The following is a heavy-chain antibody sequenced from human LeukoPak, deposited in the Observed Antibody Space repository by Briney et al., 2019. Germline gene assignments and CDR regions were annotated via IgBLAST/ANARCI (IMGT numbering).Heavy chain of an antibody. J-gene: IGHJ3*02. V-gene: IGHV1-2*02. CDR3: ATCYYDILTGTPEPFDI. D-gene: IGHD3-9*01. Sequence: GASVKVSCKASGYTFTGYYMHWVRQAPGQGLEWMGWINPNSGGTNYAQKFQGRVTMTEDTSTDTAYMELSSLRSEDTAVYYCATCYYDILTGTPEPFDIWGQGTMVTVSS. CDR1: GYTFTGYY. CDR2: INPNSGGT.